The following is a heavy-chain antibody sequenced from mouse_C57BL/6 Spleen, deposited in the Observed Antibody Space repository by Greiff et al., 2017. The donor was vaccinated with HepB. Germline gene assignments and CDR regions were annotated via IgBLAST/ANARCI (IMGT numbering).Heavy chain of an antibody. CDR1: GYTFTSHW. CDR2: INPSSGYT. CDR3: ARPPDGYYWYFDV. D-gene: IGHD2-3*01. V-gene: IGHV1-7*01. Sequence: QVQLQQSGAELAKPGASVKLSCKASGYTFTSHWMHWVKQRPGQGLEWIGYINPSSGYTKYNQKFKDKATLTADKSSSTAYMQLSSLTYEDSAVYYWARPPDGYYWYFDVWGTGTTVTVSS. J-gene: IGHJ1*03.